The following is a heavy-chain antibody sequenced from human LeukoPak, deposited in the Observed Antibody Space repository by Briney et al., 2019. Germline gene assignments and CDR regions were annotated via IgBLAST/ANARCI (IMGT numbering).Heavy chain of an antibody. CDR3: ARNPVLRFLERSIPPYYFDY. Sequence: GGSLRLSCAASGFTFSSYEMNWVRQAPGKGLEWVSYISSSGSTIYYADSVKGRFTISRDNAKNSLYLQMNSLRAEDTAVYYCARNPVLRFLERSIPPYYFDYWGQGTLVTVSS. CDR2: ISSSGSTI. D-gene: IGHD3-3*01. J-gene: IGHJ4*02. V-gene: IGHV3-48*03. CDR1: GFTFSSYE.